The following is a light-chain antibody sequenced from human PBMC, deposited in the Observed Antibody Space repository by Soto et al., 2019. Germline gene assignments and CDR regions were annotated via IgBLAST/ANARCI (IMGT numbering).Light chain of an antibody. J-gene: IGKJ2*01. CDR1: QGIYSR. CDR2: ATS. V-gene: IGKV1-12*01. CDR3: QQYYYRPPYT. Sequence: DIQMTQSPSSVSASVGDTVTITCRASQGIYSRLAWYQQKPGKAPELLIYATSTLQNGVPSRFSGSGFGTDFTLTISSLQSEDFGVYYCQQYYYRPPYTFGQGTKLEIK.